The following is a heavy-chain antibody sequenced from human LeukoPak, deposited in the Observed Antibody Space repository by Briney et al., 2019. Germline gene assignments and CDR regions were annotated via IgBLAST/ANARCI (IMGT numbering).Heavy chain of an antibody. J-gene: IGHJ4*02. CDR2: ISAYNGNT. CDR3: ARDSRGHIVATIDY. Sequence: GASVKVSCKASGYTFTSYGISWVRQAPGQGLEWMGWISAYNGNTNYAQKLQGRVTMTTDTSTSTAYVELRSLRSDDTAVYYCARDSRGHIVATIDYWGQGTLVTVSS. D-gene: IGHD5-12*01. V-gene: IGHV1-18*01. CDR1: GYTFTSYG.